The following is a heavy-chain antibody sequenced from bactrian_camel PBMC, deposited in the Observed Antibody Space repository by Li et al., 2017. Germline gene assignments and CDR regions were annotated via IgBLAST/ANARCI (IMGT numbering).Heavy chain of an antibody. V-gene: IGHV3S54*01. D-gene: IGHD6*01. CDR1: GYSDGC. J-gene: IGHJ4*01. CDR2: IYSGGGST. CDR3: AEGRGSRGEHCYSLNY. Sequence: HVQLVESGGGSVQAGQSLRLSCVASGYSDGCMGWFRQAPGKEREGIANIYSGGGSTYYADSVKGRFTISQDKAKNTVYLQMNNLQPEDTAMYYCAEGRGSRGEHCYSLNYWGQGTQVTVS.